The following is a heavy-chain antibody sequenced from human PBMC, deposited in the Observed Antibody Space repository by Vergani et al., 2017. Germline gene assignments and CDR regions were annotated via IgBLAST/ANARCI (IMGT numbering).Heavy chain of an antibody. CDR1: GGTFSSYA. Sequence: QVQLVQSGAEVKKPGSSVKVSCKASGGTFSSYAISWVRQAPGQGLEWMGWISAYNGNTNYAQKLQGRVTMTTDTSTSTAYMELRSLRSDDTAVYYCARLDDYYDSSGFLYWGQGTLVTVSS. CDR2: ISAYNGNT. J-gene: IGHJ4*02. V-gene: IGHV1-18*01. D-gene: IGHD3-22*01. CDR3: ARLDDYYDSSGFLY.